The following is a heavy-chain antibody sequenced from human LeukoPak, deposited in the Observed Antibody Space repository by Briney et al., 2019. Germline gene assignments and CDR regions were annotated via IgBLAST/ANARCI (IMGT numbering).Heavy chain of an antibody. Sequence: SETLSLTCTVSGGSISSSSYYWSWIRQPPGKGLEWIGYIYYSGSTNYNPSLKSRVTISVDTSKNQFSLKLSSVTAADTAVYYCARSSVRGYSYGPTFDYWGQGTLVTVSS. CDR1: GGSISSSSYY. J-gene: IGHJ4*02. V-gene: IGHV4-61*01. CDR3: ARSSVRGYSYGPTFDY. D-gene: IGHD5-18*01. CDR2: IYYSGST.